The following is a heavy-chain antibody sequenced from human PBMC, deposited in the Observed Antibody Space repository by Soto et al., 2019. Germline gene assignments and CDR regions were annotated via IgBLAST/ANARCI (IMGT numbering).Heavy chain of an antibody. J-gene: IGHJ4*02. Sequence: PGGSLRLSCAASGFTFSASAIHWVRQASGKGLEWIGRIRSKAMNYATEYAASVKGRFTVSRDDSENTAYLQMNGLKTGDTAVYYCTRLFEAPTLTTSFDYWGQGTLVTVSS. CDR2: IRSKAMNYAT. D-gene: IGHD1-1*01. CDR1: GFTFSASA. V-gene: IGHV3-73*01. CDR3: TRLFEAPTLTTSFDY.